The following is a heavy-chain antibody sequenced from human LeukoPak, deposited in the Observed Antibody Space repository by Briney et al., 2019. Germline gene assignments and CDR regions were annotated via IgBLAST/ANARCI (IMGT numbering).Heavy chain of an antibody. J-gene: IGHJ4*02. Sequence: RGASPNISCKGSGYIFTCYWSCMLHPMPGKDLEWMGIIYPGDSDTSYSPSFQGQVTISADKSISTAYLQWSSLKAADTAMYYCATGGSSGPFDYWGQGTLVTVSS. CDR2: IYPGDSDT. CDR1: GYIFTCYW. D-gene: IGHD6-19*01. CDR3: ATGGSSGPFDY. V-gene: IGHV5-51*07.